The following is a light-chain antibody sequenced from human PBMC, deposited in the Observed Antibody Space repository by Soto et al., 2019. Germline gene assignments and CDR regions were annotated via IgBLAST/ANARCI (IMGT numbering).Light chain of an antibody. V-gene: IGLV2-14*01. CDR1: TKDVGGYNF. Sequence: SALTQPSPLFGSPWPSITLPPPGNTKDVGGYNFVSWYQQHPDKAPKLMIYDVTNRPSGVSNRFSGSKSGNTASLTISGLQAEDEADYYCRSYTSSSTYVFGTGNKVTVL. CDR2: DVT. CDR3: RSYTSSSTYV. J-gene: IGLJ1*01.